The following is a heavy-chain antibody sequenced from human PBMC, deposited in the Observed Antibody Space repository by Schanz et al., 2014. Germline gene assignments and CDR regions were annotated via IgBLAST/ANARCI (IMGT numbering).Heavy chain of an antibody. V-gene: IGHV3-66*01. CDR1: GFNVGNNY. Sequence: EVQLEVSGGGLVQPGGSLRLSCAASGFNVGNNYMSWVRQPPGKGLECISIIYSRGGTFHADSVKGRFTISRDKSKNTLYLEMNSLRAEDTAVYYCARVGSQLQYRGWRGPLDYWGQGTLVTVSS. J-gene: IGHJ4*02. CDR3: ARVGSQLQYRGWRGPLDY. D-gene: IGHD1-1*01. CDR2: IYSRGGT.